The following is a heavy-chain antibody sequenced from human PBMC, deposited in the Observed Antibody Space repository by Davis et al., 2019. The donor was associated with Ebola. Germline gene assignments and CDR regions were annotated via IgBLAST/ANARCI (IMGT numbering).Heavy chain of an antibody. CDR2: IIWNSGSI. J-gene: IGHJ3*02. CDR1: GFTFDDYA. D-gene: IGHD6-19*01. Sequence: SLRLSCAASGFTFDDYAMHWVRQAPGKGLEWVSGIIWNSGSIGYADSVKGRFTISRDNAKNSLYLQMNSLRAEDTALYYCAKAIYRIAVAGTLGDAFDIWGQGTMVTVSS. V-gene: IGHV3-9*01. CDR3: AKAIYRIAVAGTLGDAFDI.